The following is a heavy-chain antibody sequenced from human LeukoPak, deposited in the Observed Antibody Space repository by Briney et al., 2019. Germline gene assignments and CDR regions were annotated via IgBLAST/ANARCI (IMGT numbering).Heavy chain of an antibody. CDR3: AKDLSWFGGSLATFGY. D-gene: IGHD3-10*01. V-gene: IGHV3-23*01. CDR1: GFTFSRYA. Sequence: GGSLRLSCAASGFTFSRYAMSWVRQAPGKGLEWVPSIGGSGGTTYYADSVQGRFTISRDNSKNTLYLQMNSLSAEDTAVYYCAKDLSWFGGSLATFGYWGQGTPATVSS. J-gene: IGHJ4*02. CDR2: IGGSGGTT.